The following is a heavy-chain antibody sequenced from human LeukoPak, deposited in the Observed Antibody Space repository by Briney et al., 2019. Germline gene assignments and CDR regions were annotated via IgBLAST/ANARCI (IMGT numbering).Heavy chain of an antibody. CDR1: GASISSNNW. V-gene: IGHV4-4*02. Sequence: SETLSLTCAVSGASISSNNWWWSWVRQPPGKGLEWIGEIYHSGSTNYNPSLKSRVTMSVDKSKNQFSLKLSSVTAADTAVYYCARRTIAAAVTFDYWGQGTLVTVSS. CDR3: ARRTIAAAVTFDY. J-gene: IGHJ4*02. D-gene: IGHD6-13*01. CDR2: IYHSGST.